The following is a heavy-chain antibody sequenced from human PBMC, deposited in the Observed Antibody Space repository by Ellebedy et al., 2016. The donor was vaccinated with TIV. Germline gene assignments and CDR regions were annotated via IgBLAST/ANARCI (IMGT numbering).Heavy chain of an antibody. J-gene: IGHJ4*02. D-gene: IGHD3-9*01. CDR1: GGTFSSYA. CDR2: IIPILGIA. CDR3: ARGTYDILTSLDY. V-gene: IGHV1-69*04. Sequence: ASVKVSCKASGGTFSSYAISWVRQAPGQGLEWMGRIIPILGIANYAQKFQGRVTITADKSTSTAYMELSSLRSEDTAVYYCARGTYDILTSLDYWGQGTLVTVSS.